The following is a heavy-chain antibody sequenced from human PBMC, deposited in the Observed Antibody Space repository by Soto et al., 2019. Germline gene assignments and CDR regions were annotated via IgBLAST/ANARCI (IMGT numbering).Heavy chain of an antibody. J-gene: IGHJ5*02. CDR3: ARELTPIIDSSGWINWFDP. V-gene: IGHV4-4*02. CDR2: IYHSGST. CDR1: GDSIGSSKW. D-gene: IGHD6-19*01. Sequence: SESLSLTCAVSGDSIGSSKWWSWVRQPPGKGLEWIGEIYHSGSTNYNPSLKSRVIISVDKSKNQFSLKLSSVTDADTAVYYCARELTPIIDSSGWINWFDPWGQGTLVTVSS.